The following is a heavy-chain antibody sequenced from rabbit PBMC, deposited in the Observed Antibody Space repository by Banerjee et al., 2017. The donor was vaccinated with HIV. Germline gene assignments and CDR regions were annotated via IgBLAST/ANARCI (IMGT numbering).Heavy chain of an antibody. D-gene: IGHD8-1*01. CDR3: ARDLGGSSDL. CDR1: GFDFSGNA. V-gene: IGHV1S40*01. J-gene: IGHJ4*01. CDR2: INAADDSKI. Sequence: QSLEESGGDLVKPGASLTLTCTASGFDFSGNAMCWVRQAPVTGLEWIACINAADDSKICYASWAKGRFTISKTSSTTVTLQMTSLTAADTATYFCARDLGGSSDLWGQGTLVTVS.